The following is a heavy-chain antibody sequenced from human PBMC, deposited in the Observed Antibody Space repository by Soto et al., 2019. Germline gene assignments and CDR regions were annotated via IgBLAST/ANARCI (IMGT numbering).Heavy chain of an antibody. CDR1: GFSISSGYF. J-gene: IGHJ5*02. Sequence: PSETLSLTCAVSGFSISSGYFWGWIRQPPGKGPEWLGSIYHSGTTYYNPSVKGRVTISVDTSKNQFSQKMSSVTAADTAVYYCARDSSDYYWFDPWGQGTVVTVSS. D-gene: IGHD3-22*01. CDR3: ARDSSDYYWFDP. CDR2: IYHSGTT. V-gene: IGHV4-38-2*02.